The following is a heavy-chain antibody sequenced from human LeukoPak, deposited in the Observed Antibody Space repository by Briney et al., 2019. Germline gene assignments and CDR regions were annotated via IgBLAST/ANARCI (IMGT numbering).Heavy chain of an antibody. CDR2: ISSSSSYI. D-gene: IGHD1-1*01. Sequence: GGSLRLSCAASGITFNSYTMNWVRQAPGKGLEGVSSISSSSSYIYYAASVKGRFTISRDNAKNSLYLQINRLRAEDTAVYYCARERQLERLAFGKEGSAFDYWGQGTLVTVSS. CDR1: GITFNSYT. V-gene: IGHV3-21*01. CDR3: ARERQLERLAFGKEGSAFDY. J-gene: IGHJ4*02.